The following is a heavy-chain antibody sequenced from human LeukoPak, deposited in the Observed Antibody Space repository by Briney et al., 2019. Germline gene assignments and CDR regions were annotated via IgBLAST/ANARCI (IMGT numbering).Heavy chain of an antibody. CDR3: AKDQGSGSGSYSWGYFDY. D-gene: IGHD3-10*01. J-gene: IGHJ4*02. CDR2: FDPEDGET. Sequence: GASVKVSCKVSGYTLTELSMHWVRQAPGKGLEWMGGFDPEDGETIYAQKFQGRVTMTEDTSTDTAYMELSSLRSEDTAVYYCAKDQGSGSGSYSWGYFDYWGQGTLVTVSS. CDR1: GYTLTELS. V-gene: IGHV1-24*01.